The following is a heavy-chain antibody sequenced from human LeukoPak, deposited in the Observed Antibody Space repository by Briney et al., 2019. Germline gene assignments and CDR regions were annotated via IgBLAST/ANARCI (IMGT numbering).Heavy chain of an antibody. J-gene: IGHJ4*02. Sequence: PGGSLRLSCAASGFTFSSYAMHWVRQAPGKGLEWVAVISYDGSNKYYADSVKGRFTISRDNSKNTLYLQMNSLRAEDTAVYYCAKDRSGSGWGFFDYWGQGTLVTVSS. D-gene: IGHD6-19*01. CDR1: GFTFSSYA. V-gene: IGHV3-30-3*01. CDR2: ISYDGSNK. CDR3: AKDRSGSGWGFFDY.